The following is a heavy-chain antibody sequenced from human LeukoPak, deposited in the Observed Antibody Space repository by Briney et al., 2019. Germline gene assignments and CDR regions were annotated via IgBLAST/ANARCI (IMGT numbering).Heavy chain of an antibody. V-gene: IGHV3-23*01. J-gene: IGHJ5*02. CDR1: GFTFSNYA. Sequence: PGGSLRLSCAASGFTFSNYAMSWVRQAPGKGLEWVSAISGSGGSTYYTDSVKGWFTISRDNSKNTLYLQMNSLRAEDTALYYCAKDADCSGGTCWRWFDPWGQGTLVTVSS. D-gene: IGHD2-15*01. CDR3: AKDADCSGGTCWRWFDP. CDR2: ISGSGGST.